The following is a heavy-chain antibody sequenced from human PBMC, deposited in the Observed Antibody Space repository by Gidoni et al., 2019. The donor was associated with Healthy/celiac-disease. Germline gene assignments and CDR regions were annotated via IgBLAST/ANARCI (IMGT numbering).Heavy chain of an antibody. CDR3: ARDSVKVVPAATEAGFDY. J-gene: IGHJ4*02. D-gene: IGHD2-2*01. V-gene: IGHV3-30-3*01. Sequence: QVQLVESGGGVVQPGRSLRLSCAASGFTFSSYALHWVRQAPGKGLEWVAVISYDGSNKYYADSVKGRFTIYRDDSKNTLYLQMNSLRAEDTAVYYCARDSVKVVPAATEAGFDYWGQGTLVTVSS. CDR1: GFTFSSYA. CDR2: ISYDGSNK.